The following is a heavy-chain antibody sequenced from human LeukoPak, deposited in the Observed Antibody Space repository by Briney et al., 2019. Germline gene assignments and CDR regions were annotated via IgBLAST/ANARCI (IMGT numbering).Heavy chain of an antibody. D-gene: IGHD3-10*01. CDR3: AKGVWFGELFPAYFDY. V-gene: IGHV3-23*01. Sequence: GGSLRLSCEGSAFIFSGHWMNWVRQAPGKGLEWVSAISGSGGSTYYADSVKGRFTISRDNSKNTLYLQMNSLRAEDTAVYYCAKGVWFGELFPAYFDYWGQGTLVTVSS. CDR1: AFIFSGHW. CDR2: ISGSGGST. J-gene: IGHJ4*02.